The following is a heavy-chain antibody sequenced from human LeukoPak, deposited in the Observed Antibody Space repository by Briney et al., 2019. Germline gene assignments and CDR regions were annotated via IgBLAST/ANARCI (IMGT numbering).Heavy chain of an antibody. CDR3: ARAHSPYYYDSSGYPYYFDY. CDR2: ISSSSSYI. V-gene: IGHV3-21*01. Sequence: GGSLRLSCAASGFTFSSYSMNWVRQAPGKGLEWVSSISSSSSYIYYADSVKGRFTISRDNAKNSLYLQMNSLRAEDTAVYYCARAHSPYYYDSSGYPYYFDYWGQGTLVTVSS. CDR1: GFTFSSYS. D-gene: IGHD3-22*01. J-gene: IGHJ4*02.